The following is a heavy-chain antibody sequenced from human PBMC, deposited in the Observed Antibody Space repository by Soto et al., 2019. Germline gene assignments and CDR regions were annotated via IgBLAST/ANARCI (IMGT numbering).Heavy chain of an antibody. CDR1: GVSFSGYY. CDR2: INHSGST. D-gene: IGHD6-13*01. J-gene: IGHJ6*02. V-gene: IGHV4-34*01. Sequence: SETLSLTCAVYGVSFSGYYWSWIRQPPGKGLEWIGEINHSGSTNYNPSLKSRVTISVDTSKNQFSLKLSSVTAADTAVYYCARGPRRSSSLYYYYYGMDVWGQGTTVT. CDR3: ARGPRRSSSLYYYYYGMDV.